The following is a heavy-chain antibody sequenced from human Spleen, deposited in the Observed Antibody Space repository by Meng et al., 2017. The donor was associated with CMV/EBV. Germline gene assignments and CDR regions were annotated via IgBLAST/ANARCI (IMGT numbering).Heavy chain of an antibody. CDR3: ARDLGHIYDSSGPPDY. V-gene: IGHV3-66*02. J-gene: IGHJ4*02. D-gene: IGHD3-22*01. CDR2: IYSVGTT. Sequence: GGSLRLSCAASGFTVSSNYMIWVRQAPGKGLEWVSVIYSVGTTHYVDSVKGRFTISRDNSKNTLFLQMNSLTAEDTAVYYCARDLGHIYDSSGPPDYWGQGTLVTVSS. CDR1: GFTVSSNY.